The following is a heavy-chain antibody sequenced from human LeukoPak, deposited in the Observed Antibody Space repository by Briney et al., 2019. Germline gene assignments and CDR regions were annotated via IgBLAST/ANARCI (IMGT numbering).Heavy chain of an antibody. D-gene: IGHD1-26*01. Sequence: ASVKVSCKASGYTFTSYGISWVRQAPGQGLEWMGGIIPIFGTANYAQKFQGRVTITADESTSTAYMELSSLRSEDTAVYYCARSHWDFRLYFDYWGQGTLVTVSS. CDR1: GYTFTSYG. CDR3: ARSHWDFRLYFDY. J-gene: IGHJ4*02. CDR2: IIPIFGTA. V-gene: IGHV1-69*13.